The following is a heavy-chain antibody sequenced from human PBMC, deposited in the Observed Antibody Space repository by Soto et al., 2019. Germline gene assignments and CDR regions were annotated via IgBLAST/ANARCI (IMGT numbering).Heavy chain of an antibody. Sequence: PGGSLRLSCAASGFTFSSYGMHWVRQAPGKGLEWVAVISYDGSNKYYADSVKGRFTISRDNSKNTLYLQMNSLRAEDTAVYYCARPYYYDASSPFFDYWGQGTPVTVSS. CDR2: ISYDGSNK. J-gene: IGHJ4*02. V-gene: IGHV3-30*03. CDR1: GFTFSSYG. D-gene: IGHD3-22*01. CDR3: ARPYYYDASSPFFDY.